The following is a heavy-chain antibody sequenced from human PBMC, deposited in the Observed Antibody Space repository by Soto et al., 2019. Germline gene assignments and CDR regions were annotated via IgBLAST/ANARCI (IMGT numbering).Heavy chain of an antibody. J-gene: IGHJ4*02. D-gene: IGHD1-26*01. CDR3: ATASGHYFDY. CDR1: GYKFTSYW. CDR2: IYLGDSDT. Sequence: KNPGESLKISCKGSGYKFTSYWIVWVRQMPGIGLEWMGIIYLGDSDTRYSPSFQGQVTISADKSISTAYLQWSTLKASDTAMYYCATASGHYFDYWGQGTLVTVSS. V-gene: IGHV5-51*01.